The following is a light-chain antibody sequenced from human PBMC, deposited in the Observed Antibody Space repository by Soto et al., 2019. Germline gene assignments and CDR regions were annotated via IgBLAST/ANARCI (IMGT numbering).Light chain of an antibody. CDR1: QSVSIN. CDR3: QQYNNWHPLT. Sequence: EIVMTQSPCTLSVSPGERATLSCRASQSVSINLAWYQQKPGQAPRLLIYDASTRATGIPARFSGSGSGTEFTLTISSLQSKAFAVYYCQQYNNWHPLTFGGGTKVEIK. J-gene: IGKJ4*01. CDR2: DAS. V-gene: IGKV3D-15*01.